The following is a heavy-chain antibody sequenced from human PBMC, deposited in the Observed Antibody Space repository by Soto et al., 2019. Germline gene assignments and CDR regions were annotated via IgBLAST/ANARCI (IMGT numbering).Heavy chain of an antibody. Sequence: GGSLRLSCAASGFTFSSYGMHWVRQAPGKGLEWVAVISYDGSNKYYADSVKGRFTISRDNSKNTLYLQMNSLRAEDTAVYYCAKDKLLLRYYFDYWGQGTLVTVSS. D-gene: IGHD1-26*01. CDR2: ISYDGSNK. V-gene: IGHV3-30*18. J-gene: IGHJ4*02. CDR3: AKDKLLLRYYFDY. CDR1: GFTFSSYG.